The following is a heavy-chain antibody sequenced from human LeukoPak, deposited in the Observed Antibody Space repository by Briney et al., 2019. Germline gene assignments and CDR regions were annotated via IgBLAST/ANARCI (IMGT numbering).Heavy chain of an antibody. V-gene: IGHV1-3*01. D-gene: IGHD6-19*01. CDR3: ARSRGFHSSGWPSNWFDP. CDR2: INAGNGNT. J-gene: IGHJ5*02. Sequence: GASVKVSCKASGYTFTSYAMHWVRQAPGQRLEWMGWINAGNGNTKYSQKFQGRVTTTRDTSASTAYMELSSLRSEDTAVYYCARSRGFHSSGWPSNWFDPWGQGTLVTVSS. CDR1: GYTFTSYA.